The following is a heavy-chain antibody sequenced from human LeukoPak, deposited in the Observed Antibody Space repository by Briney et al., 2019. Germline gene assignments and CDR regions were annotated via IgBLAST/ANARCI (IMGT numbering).Heavy chain of an antibody. J-gene: IGHJ4*02. CDR1: GGSISSYY. Sequence: SETLSLTCTVSGGSISSYYWSWIRQPPGKGLERIGYIYYSGTTNYNPSLKSRVTISVDTSKNQFSLKLSSVTAADTAVYYCARGVYIAAAQYAYWGQGTLVTVSS. CDR2: IYYSGTT. V-gene: IGHV4-59*01. D-gene: IGHD6-13*01. CDR3: ARGVYIAAAQYAY.